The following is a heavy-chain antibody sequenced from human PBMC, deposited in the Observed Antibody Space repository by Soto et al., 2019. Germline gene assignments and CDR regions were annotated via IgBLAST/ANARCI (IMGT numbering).Heavy chain of an antibody. CDR2: IIPIFGTA. D-gene: IGHD6-13*01. CDR1: GGTFSSYA. CDR3: ARIEPAADDAFDI. J-gene: IGHJ3*02. V-gene: IGHV1-69*13. Sequence: ASVKVSCKASGGTFSSYAISWVRQAPGQGLEWMGGIIPIFGTANYAQKFQGRVTITADESTSAAYMELSSLRSEDTAVYYCARIEPAADDAFDIWGQGTMVTVS.